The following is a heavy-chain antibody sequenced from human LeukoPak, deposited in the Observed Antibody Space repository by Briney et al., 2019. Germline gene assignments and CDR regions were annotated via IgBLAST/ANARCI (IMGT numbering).Heavy chain of an antibody. V-gene: IGHV3-74*01. CDR2: INSDGSST. CDR3: ARVANTNYCGSTSCYAGNAFDI. Sequence: GGSLRLSCAASGFTFSSYWMHWVRQAPGKGLVWVSRINSDGSSTSYADSVKGRFTISRDNAKNTLYLQMNSLRAEDAAVYYFARVANTNYCGSTSCYAGNAFDIWGQGPMVTVS. J-gene: IGHJ3*02. CDR1: GFTFSSYW. D-gene: IGHD2-2*01.